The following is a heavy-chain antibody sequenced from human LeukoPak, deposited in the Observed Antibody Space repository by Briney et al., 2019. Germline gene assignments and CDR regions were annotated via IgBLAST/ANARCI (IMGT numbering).Heavy chain of an antibody. D-gene: IGHD3-22*01. CDR3: ARVPYDSSGYYSFSFDY. V-gene: IGHV4-59*12. CDR2: IYYSGST. J-gene: IGHJ4*02. CDR1: GGSISSYY. Sequence: SGTLSLTCTVSGGSISSYYWSWIRQPPGKGLEWIGYIYYSGSTNYNPSLKSRVTISVDTSKNQFSLKLSSVTAADTAVYYCARVPYDSSGYYSFSFDYWGQGTLVTVSS.